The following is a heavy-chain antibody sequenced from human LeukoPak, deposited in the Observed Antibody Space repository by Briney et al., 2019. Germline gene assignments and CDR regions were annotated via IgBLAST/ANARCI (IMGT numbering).Heavy chain of an antibody. CDR1: GGSISNGSYY. D-gene: IGHD4-17*01. CDR3: ARGYGDYGFDY. CDR2: IYTSGST. V-gene: IGHV4-61*02. Sequence: PSQTLSLTCTVSGGSISNGSYYWSWIRQPAGKGLEWIGRIYTSGSTNYNPSLKSRVTISVDTSKNQFSLKLSSVTAADTAVYYCARGYGDYGFDYWGQGTLVTVSS. J-gene: IGHJ4*02.